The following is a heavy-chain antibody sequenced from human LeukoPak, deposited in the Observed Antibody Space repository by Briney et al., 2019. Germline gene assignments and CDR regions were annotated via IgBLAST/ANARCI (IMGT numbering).Heavy chain of an antibody. CDR1: GYTFSTYY. CDR2: LNPSGGST. V-gene: IGHV1-46*01. Sequence: ASVKVSCKASGYTFSTYYMHWVRQAPGQGLEWMGILNPSGGSTTYAQKFQGRVTMTRDTSTGTVYMELSSLGSEDTAVYYCATPGVHYDPSGYYPFQHWGQGTLVTVSS. D-gene: IGHD3-22*01. J-gene: IGHJ1*01. CDR3: ATPGVHYDPSGYYPFQH.